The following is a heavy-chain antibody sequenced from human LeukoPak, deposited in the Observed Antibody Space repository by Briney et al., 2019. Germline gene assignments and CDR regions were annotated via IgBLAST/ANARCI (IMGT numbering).Heavy chain of an antibody. Sequence: GGSLRLSCAASGFTFSSYAMSWVRQAPGKELEWVSAISGSGGSTYYADSVKGRFTISRDNTKNMLYLQMNSLRAEDTAVYYCRGTAGYVGSSSGGYMDVWGKGTTVTVSS. CDR3: RGTAGYVGSSSGGYMDV. CDR2: ISGSGGST. J-gene: IGHJ6*03. V-gene: IGHV3-23*01. CDR1: GFTFSSYA. D-gene: IGHD6-6*01.